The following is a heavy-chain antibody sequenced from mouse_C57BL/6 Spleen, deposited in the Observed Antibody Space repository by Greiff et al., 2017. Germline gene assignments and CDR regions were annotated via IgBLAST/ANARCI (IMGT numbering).Heavy chain of an antibody. D-gene: IGHD2-2*01. V-gene: IGHV1-53*01. Sequence: QVQLQQPGTELVKPGASVKLSCKASGYTFTSYWMHWVKQRPGQGLEWIGNINPSNGGTNYNEKFKSKATLTVDKSSSTAYMQLSSLTSEDTAVYYCARAGGYDAGAYYAMDYWGQGTSVTVSS. J-gene: IGHJ4*01. CDR1: GYTFTSYW. CDR3: ARAGGYDAGAYYAMDY. CDR2: INPSNGGT.